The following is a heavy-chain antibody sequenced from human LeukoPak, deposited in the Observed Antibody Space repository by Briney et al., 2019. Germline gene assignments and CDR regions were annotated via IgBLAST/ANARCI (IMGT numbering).Heavy chain of an antibody. CDR1: GFTFSSYA. V-gene: IGHV3-23*01. CDR3: SKAILYSSSWFDYYYGMDV. CDR2: ISGSGGST. D-gene: IGHD6-13*01. J-gene: IGHJ6*02. Sequence: GGSLRLSCAASGFTFSSYAMSWVRQAPGKGLEWVSAISGSGGSTYYADSVKGRFTISRDNSKNTLYLQMNSLRAEDTAVYYCSKAILYSSSWFDYYYGMDVWGQGTTVTVSS.